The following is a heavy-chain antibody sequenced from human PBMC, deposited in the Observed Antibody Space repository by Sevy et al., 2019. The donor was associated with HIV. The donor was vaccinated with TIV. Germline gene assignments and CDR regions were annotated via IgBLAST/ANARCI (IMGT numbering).Heavy chain of an antibody. CDR1: GFTFSNAW. Sequence: GGSLRLSCAASGFTFSNAWMSWVRQAPGKGLEWVGRIKSKTDGGTTDYAAPVKGRFTISRDDSKNSLYLQMNSLKTEDTAVYYCTTGIIFMAAAGLFDYWGQGTLVTVSS. J-gene: IGHJ4*02. CDR2: IKSKTDGGTT. D-gene: IGHD6-13*01. CDR3: TTGIIFMAAAGLFDY. V-gene: IGHV3-15*01.